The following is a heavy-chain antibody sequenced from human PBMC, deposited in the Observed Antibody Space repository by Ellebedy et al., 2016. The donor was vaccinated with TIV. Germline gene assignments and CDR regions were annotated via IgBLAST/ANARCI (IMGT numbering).Heavy chain of an antibody. CDR1: GFTLSRHW. Sequence: GESLKISCAASGFTLSRHWMSWVRQAPGKGLVWVSRIYVDGSGITYADSVKGRFTISRDNAKSTLYLQMNSLRVEDTAVYYCVRWGEFWGQGTLVTVSS. V-gene: IGHV3-74*01. D-gene: IGHD3-16*01. CDR2: IYVDGSGI. CDR3: VRWGEF. J-gene: IGHJ4*02.